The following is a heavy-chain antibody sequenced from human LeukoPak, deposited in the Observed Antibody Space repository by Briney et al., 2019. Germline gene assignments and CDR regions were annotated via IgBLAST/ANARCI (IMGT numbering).Heavy chain of an antibody. CDR2: IYTSGST. CDR1: GGSISSYY. J-gene: IGHJ5*02. V-gene: IGHV4-4*07. CDR3: ARDRPVRGVNITVGYWFDP. D-gene: IGHD3-10*01. Sequence: SETLSLTCTVSGGSISSYYWSWIRQPAGKGLEWIGRIYTSGSTNYNPSLKSRVTMSVDTSKNQFSLKLSSVTAADTAVYYCARDRPVRGVNITVGYWFDPWGQGTLVTVSS.